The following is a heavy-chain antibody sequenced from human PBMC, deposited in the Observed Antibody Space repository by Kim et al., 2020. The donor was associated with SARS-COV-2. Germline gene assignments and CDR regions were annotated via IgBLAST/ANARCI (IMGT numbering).Heavy chain of an antibody. CDR2: LRNKADSYST. V-gene: IGHV3-72*01. J-gene: IGHJ4*02. Sequence: GGSLRLSCAASGFTFSDHYMDWVRQAPGKGLEWVGRLRNKADSYSTEYAASVKGRFTISRDDSKNSLYLQMNSLKTEDTAVYYCARARNSGSRRCLDYCGQGTLVTVSS. CDR3: ARARNSGSRRCLDY. CDR1: GFTFSDHY. D-gene: IGHD6-19*01.